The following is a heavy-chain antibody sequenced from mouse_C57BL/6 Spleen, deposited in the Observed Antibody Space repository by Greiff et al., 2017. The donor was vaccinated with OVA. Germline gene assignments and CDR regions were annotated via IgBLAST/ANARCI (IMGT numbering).Heavy chain of an antibody. CDR1: GYTFTSYW. Sequence: QVQLKQPGAELVMPGASVKLSCKASGYTFTSYWMHWVKQRPGQGLEWIGEIDPSDSYTNYNQQIKGKSTLTVAKSSCTAYMQLSSLTSEDSAVYYCARSKTIYYGNYAWFAYWGQGTLVTVSA. CDR2: IDPSDSYT. D-gene: IGHD2-1*01. J-gene: IGHJ3*01. V-gene: IGHV1-69*01. CDR3: ARSKTIYYGNYAWFAY.